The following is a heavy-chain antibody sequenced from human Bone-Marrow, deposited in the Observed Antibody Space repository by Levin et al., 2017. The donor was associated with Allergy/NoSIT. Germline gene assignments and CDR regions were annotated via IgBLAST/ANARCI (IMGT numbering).Heavy chain of an antibody. V-gene: IGHV1-18*01. D-gene: IGHD4-17*01. CDR2: ISAYNGNT. J-gene: IGHJ5*02. CDR1: GYTFTSYG. Sequence: ASVKVSCKASGYTFTSYGISWVRQAPGQGLEWMGWISAYNGNTNYAQKLQGRVTMTTDTSTSTAYMELRSLRSDDTAVYYCARDLGDYGDYNWFDPWGQGTLVTVSS. CDR3: ARDLGDYGDYNWFDP.